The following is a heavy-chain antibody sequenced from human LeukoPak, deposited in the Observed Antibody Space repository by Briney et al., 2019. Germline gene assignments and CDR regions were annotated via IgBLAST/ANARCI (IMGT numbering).Heavy chain of an antibody. J-gene: IGHJ6*04. CDR1: GGSVSSGSYY. D-gene: IGHD3-3*01. CDR2: IYYSGST. V-gene: IGHV4-61*01. CDR3: ARDHPSRGYYRPYYGMDV. Sequence: SETLSLTCTVSGGSVSSGSYYWSWTRQPPGKGLEWIVYIYYSGSTSYNPSLKSRVTISVDTSKNQFSLKLSSVTAADTAVYYCARDHPSRGYYRPYYGMDVWGKGTTVTVSS.